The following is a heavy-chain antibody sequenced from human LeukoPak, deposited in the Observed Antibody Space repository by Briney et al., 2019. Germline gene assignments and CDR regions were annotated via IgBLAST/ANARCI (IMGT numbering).Heavy chain of an antibody. Sequence: GGSLRLSCTASGFTFSNYRMNWVRQAPGKGLGWVSSVSSISVYTHYADSVKGRFTISRDNGKNSLYLQMNSLRAEDTALYYCARDALRDDAFDIWGQGTLVTVSS. J-gene: IGHJ3*02. CDR2: VSSISVYT. CDR3: ARDALRDDAFDI. CDR1: GFTFSNYR. V-gene: IGHV3-21*04.